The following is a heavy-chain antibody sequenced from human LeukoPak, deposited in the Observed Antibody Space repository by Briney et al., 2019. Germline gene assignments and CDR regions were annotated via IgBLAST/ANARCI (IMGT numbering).Heavy chain of an antibody. D-gene: IGHD2-2*01. J-gene: IGHJ6*02. CDR3: ATTGGPAAGDYYYYGMDV. CDR1: GFTFSSYS. CDR2: ISSSSSYI. Sequence: GGSLRLSCAASGFTFSSYSMNWVRQAPGKGLEWVSSISSSSSYIYYADSVKGRFTISRDNAKNSLYLQMNSLRAEDTAVYYCATTGGPAAGDYYYYGMDVWGQGTTVTVSS. V-gene: IGHV3-21*01.